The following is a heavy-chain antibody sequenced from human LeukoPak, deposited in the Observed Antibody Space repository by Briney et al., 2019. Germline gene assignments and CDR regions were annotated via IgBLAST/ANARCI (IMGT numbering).Heavy chain of an antibody. CDR3: AKPLGYCCGGSCPTGGFQH. CDR2: ISGSGVTT. D-gene: IGHD2-15*01. CDR1: GGSFSGYY. Sequence: PSETLSLTCGVFGGSFSGYYWTWVRQAPGKGLEWVAAISGSGVTTNYADSVKGRFTISRDNSKNTLYLQMNSLRAEDTAVYYCAKPLGYCCGGSCPTGGFQHWGQGTLVTVSS. V-gene: IGHV3-23*01. J-gene: IGHJ1*01.